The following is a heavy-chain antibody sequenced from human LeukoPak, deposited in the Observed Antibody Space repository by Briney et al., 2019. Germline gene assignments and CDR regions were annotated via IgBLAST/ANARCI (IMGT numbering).Heavy chain of an antibody. CDR1: GFTFSSYA. Sequence: GGSLRLPCAASGFTFSSYAMSWVRQAPGKGLEWVSAISGSGGSTYYADSVKGRFTISRDNSKNTLYLQMNSLRAEGTAVYYCAKDLGLAPYDYWGQGTLVTVSS. CDR3: AKDLGLAPYDY. CDR2: ISGSGGST. J-gene: IGHJ4*02. V-gene: IGHV3-23*01.